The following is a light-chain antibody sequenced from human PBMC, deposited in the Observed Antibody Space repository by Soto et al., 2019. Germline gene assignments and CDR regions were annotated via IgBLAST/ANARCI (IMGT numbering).Light chain of an antibody. J-gene: IGKJ3*01. CDR1: ESVRRN. V-gene: IGKV3-15*01. CDR2: YAS. Sequence: EMVMTQSRATLSVSPGERVTLSCRASESVRRNLAWYQQKPGQGPSLLIYYASTRATGVPDRFTGSGSGTEFTLTISSLQSEDFGVYHCQHYSNWPPTFGPGTKVEIK. CDR3: QHYSNWPPT.